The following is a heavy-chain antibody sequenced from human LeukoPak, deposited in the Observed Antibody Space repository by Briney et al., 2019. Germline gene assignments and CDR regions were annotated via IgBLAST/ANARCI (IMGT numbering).Heavy chain of an antibody. Sequence: SETLSLTCTVSGGSISSFYWSWFRQPAGKGLEWIRRIYSSGSTNYNPSLKSRLTTSVDTSKNQFSLRLSSVTAADTAVYYCARVLGWAGFDYWGQGTLVTVSS. CDR2: IYSSGST. D-gene: IGHD6-19*01. CDR3: ARVLGWAGFDY. V-gene: IGHV4-4*07. CDR1: GGSISSFY. J-gene: IGHJ4*02.